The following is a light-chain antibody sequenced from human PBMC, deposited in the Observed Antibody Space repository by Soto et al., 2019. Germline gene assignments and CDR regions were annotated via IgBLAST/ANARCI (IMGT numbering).Light chain of an antibody. V-gene: IGLV2-14*02. CDR1: SSDVGNYNL. CDR2: EDT. CDR3: DSYTSSRAYV. Sequence: QSALTQPASVSGSAGQSITISCTGTSSDVGNYNLVSWYLHHPGKAPKLLIYEDTKRPSGVSNRFSGSKSGNTASLTISGLQAEDEADYYCDSYTSSRAYVFGIGTKLTVL. J-gene: IGLJ1*01.